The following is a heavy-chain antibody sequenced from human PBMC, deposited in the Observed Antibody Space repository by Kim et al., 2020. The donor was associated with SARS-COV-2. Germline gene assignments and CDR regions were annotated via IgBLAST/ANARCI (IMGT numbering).Heavy chain of an antibody. J-gene: IGHJ1*01. Sequence: SETLSLTCTVSGDSINNYYWTWLRQVPGKGLEWIGYVHYTGFTNYNPSLNSRVTISVDTFQNEFSLKLASVTATDTAVYYCARRLASVPGRGWAVEHWG. CDR2: VHYTGFT. V-gene: IGHV4-59*08. CDR3: ARRLASVPGRGWAVEH. D-gene: IGHD3-10*01. CDR1: GDSINNYY.